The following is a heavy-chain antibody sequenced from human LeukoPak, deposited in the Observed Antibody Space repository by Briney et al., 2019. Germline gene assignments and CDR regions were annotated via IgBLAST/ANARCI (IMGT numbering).Heavy chain of an antibody. CDR2: INHSGST. J-gene: IGHJ4*02. Sequence: SETLSLTCAVYGGSFSGYYWSWIRQPPGKGLEWIGEINHSGSTNYNPSLKSRVTISVDTSKNQFSLKLSSVTAADTAVYYCARGHFIAVAGSPKYYFDYWGQGTLVTVSS. CDR3: ARGHFIAVAGSPKYYFDY. V-gene: IGHV4-34*01. CDR1: GGSFSGYY. D-gene: IGHD6-19*01.